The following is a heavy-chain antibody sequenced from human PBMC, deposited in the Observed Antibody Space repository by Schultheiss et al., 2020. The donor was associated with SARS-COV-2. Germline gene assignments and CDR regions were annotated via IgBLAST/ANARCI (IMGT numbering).Heavy chain of an antibody. J-gene: IGHJ4*02. CDR1: GGSISSGGYY. Sequence: SETLSLTCTVSGGSISSGGYYWSWIRQHPGKGLEWIGYIYYSGSTYYNPSLKSRVTISVDTSKNQFSLKLSSVTAADTAVYYCARSGVLLWFGELLRGEEWFDYWGQGTLVTVSS. V-gene: IGHV4-31*03. CDR2: IYYSGST. CDR3: ARSGVLLWFGELLRGEEWFDY. D-gene: IGHD3-10*01.